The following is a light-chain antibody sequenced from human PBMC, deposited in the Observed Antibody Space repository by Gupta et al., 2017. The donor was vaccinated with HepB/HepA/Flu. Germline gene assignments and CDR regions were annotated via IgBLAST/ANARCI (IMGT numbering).Light chain of an antibody. Sequence: QSALTQPASVSGSPGQSYTISCNGNSSDVGSYNLVSWYQQHPGKAPKLMIYEVTKRPSGVSNRFSGSKSGNTASLTISGLQAEDEADYYCCSYADSSARVFGGGTKLTVL. J-gene: IGLJ2*01. CDR2: EVT. CDR3: CSYADSSARV. V-gene: IGLV2-23*02. CDR1: SSDVGSYNL.